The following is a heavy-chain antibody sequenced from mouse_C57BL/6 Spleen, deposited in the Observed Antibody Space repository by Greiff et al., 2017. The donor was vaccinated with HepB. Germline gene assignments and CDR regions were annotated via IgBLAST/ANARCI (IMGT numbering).Heavy chain of an antibody. CDR3: ARSGYSNPLYYAMDY. Sequence: VQLQQPGTELVKPGASVKLSCKASGYTFTSYWMHWVKQRPGQGLEWIGNINPSNGGTNYNEKFKSKATLTVDKSSSTAYMQLSSLTSEDSAVYYCARSGYSNPLYYAMDYWGQGTSVTVSS. CDR1: GYTFTSYW. CDR2: INPSNGGT. V-gene: IGHV1-53*01. D-gene: IGHD2-5*01. J-gene: IGHJ4*01.